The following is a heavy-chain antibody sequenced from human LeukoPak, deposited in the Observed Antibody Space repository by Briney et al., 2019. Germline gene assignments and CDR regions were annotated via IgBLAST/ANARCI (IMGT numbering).Heavy chain of an antibody. CDR1: GASLSDYY. V-gene: IGHV4-59*01. J-gene: IGHJ2*01. CDR3: ARTGRRGYFDF. CDR2: LLYSGST. Sequence: SETLSLTCNVSGASLSDYYWSWVRQSPEKGLEWIASLLYSGSTHYNPSLRSRVDISGDTSNNQFSLILTSVTTTDTAVYYCARTGRRGYFDFWGRGTLVTVSS. D-gene: IGHD1-14*01.